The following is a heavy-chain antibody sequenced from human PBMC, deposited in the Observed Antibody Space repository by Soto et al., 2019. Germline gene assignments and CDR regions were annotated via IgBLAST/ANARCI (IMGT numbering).Heavy chain of an antibody. CDR2: MSPHSGNT. CDR3: ARSPPEHYFDY. V-gene: IGHV1-8*02. Sequence: VASVKVSCKASGYTFTTYDINWVRQAPGQGLEWMGWMSPHSGNTGYAQKFQGRVTMTRDTSISTAYMELSSLRSEDTAVYYCARSPPEHYFDYWGQGXLVTVYS. J-gene: IGHJ4*02. CDR1: GYTFTTYD.